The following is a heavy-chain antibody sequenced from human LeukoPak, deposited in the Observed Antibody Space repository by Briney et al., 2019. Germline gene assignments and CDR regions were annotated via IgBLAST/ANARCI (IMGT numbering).Heavy chain of an antibody. Sequence: GGSLRLSCVVSGLTFSNCRMTWVRQAPGRGLEWVANIKEDGTETSYVGSVKGRFTFSRDNSKNTLYLQMNSLRAEDTAVYYCAKHDYYGSGNYARIDYWGQGTLVTVSS. J-gene: IGHJ4*02. CDR3: AKHDYYGSGNYARIDY. CDR2: IKEDGTET. D-gene: IGHD3-10*01. V-gene: IGHV3-7*05. CDR1: GLTFSNCR.